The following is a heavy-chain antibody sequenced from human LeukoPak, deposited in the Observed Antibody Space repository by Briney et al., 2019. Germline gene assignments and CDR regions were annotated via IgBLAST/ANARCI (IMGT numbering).Heavy chain of an antibody. CDR2: ISGSGGST. CDR1: GFTFSSYG. D-gene: IGHD2-21*02. Sequence: GGSLRLSCAASGFTFSSYGMSWVRQAPGKGLEWVSAISGSGGSTYYADSVKGRFTISRDNSKNTLYLQMNSLRAEDTAVYYCAKGVVMVTAMNYFDYWGQGTLVTVSS. J-gene: IGHJ4*02. CDR3: AKGVVMVTAMNYFDY. V-gene: IGHV3-23*01.